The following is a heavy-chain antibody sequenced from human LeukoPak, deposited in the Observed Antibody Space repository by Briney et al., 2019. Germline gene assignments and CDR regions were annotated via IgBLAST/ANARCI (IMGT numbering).Heavy chain of an antibody. J-gene: IGHJ4*02. Sequence: PSETLSLTCTVSGGSISRNYWSWIRQPPGKGLEWIGSIYYSGSTYYNPSLKSRVTISVDTSKNQFSLKLSSVTAADTAVYYCARLYLYWGQGTLVTVSS. CDR2: IYYSGST. CDR1: GGSISRNY. CDR3: ARLYLY. V-gene: IGHV4-39*01. D-gene: IGHD2-8*01.